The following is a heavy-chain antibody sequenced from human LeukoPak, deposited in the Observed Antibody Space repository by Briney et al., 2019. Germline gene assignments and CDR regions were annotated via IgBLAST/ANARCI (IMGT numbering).Heavy chain of an antibody. V-gene: IGHV3-15*01. D-gene: IGHD1-26*01. CDR2: IKSKTDGGTT. CDR3: TTDSDTSIVGAERNDY. Sequence: GGSLRLSCAASGFIFSNAWMSWVRQAPGKGLEWVGRIKSKTDGGTTDYAAPVKGRFTISRDDSKNTLYLQMNSLKTEDTAVYYCTTDSDTSIVGAERNDYWGQGTLVTVSS. J-gene: IGHJ4*02. CDR1: GFIFSNAW.